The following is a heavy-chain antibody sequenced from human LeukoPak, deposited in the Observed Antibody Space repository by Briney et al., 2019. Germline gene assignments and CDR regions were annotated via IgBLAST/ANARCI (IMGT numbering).Heavy chain of an antibody. CDR2: IYYSGHT. J-gene: IGHJ5*02. V-gene: IGHV4-59*01. CDR3: ARDQVAAAGISWFDP. Sequence: PSETLSLTCTVSGGSISTYYWSWIRQPPGRGLEWIGYIYYSGHTNYNPSLKSRVTISVDTSKNQFSLKLSSVTAADTAAYYCARDQVAAAGISWFDPWGQGTLVTVSS. D-gene: IGHD6-13*01. CDR1: GGSISTYY.